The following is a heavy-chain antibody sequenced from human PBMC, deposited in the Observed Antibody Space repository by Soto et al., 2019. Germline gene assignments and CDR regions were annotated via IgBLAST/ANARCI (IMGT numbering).Heavy chain of an antibody. CDR2: ISGSGDNT. J-gene: IGHJ4*02. D-gene: IGHD2-15*01. V-gene: IGHV3-23*01. CDR1: GFTFSAYA. CDR3: AKDSGRVCGSVFNY. Sequence: PGGSLRLSCAASGFTFSAYAMSWVRQAPGKGLEWVSAISGSGDNTYYAQSVKGRFTFSRDNSKNTLYLQMNSLKAEDTAVYYCAKDSGRVCGSVFNYWGQGTL.